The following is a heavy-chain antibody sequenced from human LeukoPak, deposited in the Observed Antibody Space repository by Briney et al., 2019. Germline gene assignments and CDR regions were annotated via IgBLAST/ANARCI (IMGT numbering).Heavy chain of an antibody. V-gene: IGHV4-59*08. D-gene: IGHD6-19*01. Sequence: SETLSLTCTVSGGSISSYYWSWIRQPPGKGLEWIGYIYYSGSTNYNPSLKGRVTISVDTSKNQFSLKLSSVTAADTAVYYCARRDSSGWYSSWFDPWGQGTLVTVSS. CDR1: GGSISSYY. CDR2: IYYSGST. CDR3: ARRDSSGWYSSWFDP. J-gene: IGHJ5*02.